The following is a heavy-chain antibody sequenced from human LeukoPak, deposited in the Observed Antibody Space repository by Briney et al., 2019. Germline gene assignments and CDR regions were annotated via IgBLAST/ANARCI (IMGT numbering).Heavy chain of an antibody. J-gene: IGHJ6*03. D-gene: IGHD1-14*01. V-gene: IGHV4-39*07. CDR1: GGPISSSSYY. CDR3: ARESGISYYYYYYMDV. Sequence: SETLSLTCTVSGGPISSSSYYWGWIRQPPGKGLEWIGSIYYSGSTYYNPSLKSRVTISVDTSKNQFSLKLSSVTAADTAVYYCARESGISYYYYYYMDVWGKGTTVTVSS. CDR2: IYYSGST.